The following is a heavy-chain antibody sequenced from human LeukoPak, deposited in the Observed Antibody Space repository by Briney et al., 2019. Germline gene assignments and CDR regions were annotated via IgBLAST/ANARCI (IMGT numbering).Heavy chain of an antibody. CDR1: GYTFTGYY. Sequence: ASVKVSCKASGYTFTGYYMHWVRQAPGQGLEWMGWINPNSGGTNYAQKFQGWVTMTRDTSISTAYMELSRLRSDDTAVYYCARGVLPAAMRGVGDAFWGQGTMVTVSS. V-gene: IGHV1-2*04. J-gene: IGHJ3*01. D-gene: IGHD2-2*01. CDR2: INPNSGGT. CDR3: ARGVLPAAMRGVGDAF.